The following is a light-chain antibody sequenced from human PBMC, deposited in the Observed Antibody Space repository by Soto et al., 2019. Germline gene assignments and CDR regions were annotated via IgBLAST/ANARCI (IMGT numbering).Light chain of an antibody. CDR3: QQYGSSLWT. CDR2: DAS. J-gene: IGKJ1*01. V-gene: IGKV3-20*01. CDR1: QSVSSY. Sequence: EIVLTQSPATLSLSPGERATLSCRASQSVSSYLAWYQQKPGQAPRLLIYDASNRATGIPARFSGSGSGTDFTLVISRLEPEDFAVYYCQQYGSSLWTFGQGTKVDIK.